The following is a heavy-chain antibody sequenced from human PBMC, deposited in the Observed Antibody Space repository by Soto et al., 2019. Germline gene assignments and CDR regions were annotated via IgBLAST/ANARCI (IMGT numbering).Heavy chain of an antibody. CDR1: GYTFTSYG. V-gene: IGHV1-18*01. Sequence: ASVKVSCKASGYTFTSYGISWVRQAPGQGLEWMGWISAYNGSTNYAQKLQGRVTMTTDTSTSTAYMELRSLRSDDTAVYYCARDTKADYYDSSGTDDYWGQGTLVTVSS. D-gene: IGHD3-22*01. CDR2: ISAYNGST. J-gene: IGHJ4*02. CDR3: ARDTKADYYDSSGTDDY.